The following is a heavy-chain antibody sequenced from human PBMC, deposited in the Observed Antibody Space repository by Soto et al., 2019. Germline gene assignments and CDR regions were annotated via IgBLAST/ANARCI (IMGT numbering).Heavy chain of an antibody. Sequence: GGSLRLSCAAPGFTFSSYSMNWVRQAPGKGLEWVSSISSSSSYIYYADSVKGRFTISRDNAKNSLYLQMNSLRAEDTGVYYCARDHHVSDYDFWSGYYITLETPHHKYYYYGMDVWGQGTTVTVSS. CDR3: ARDHHVSDYDFWSGYYITLETPHHKYYYYGMDV. J-gene: IGHJ6*02. V-gene: IGHV3-21*01. CDR2: ISSSSSYI. CDR1: GFTFSSYS. D-gene: IGHD3-3*01.